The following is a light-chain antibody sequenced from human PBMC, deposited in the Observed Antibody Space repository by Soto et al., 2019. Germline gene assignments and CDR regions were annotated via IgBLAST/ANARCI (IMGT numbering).Light chain of an antibody. Sequence: QSVLTQPASVSGSHRQSITISCTGTSSDVGSYNLVSWYQHHPGKAPKLMIYEVSKRPSGVSNRFSGSKSGNTASLTISGLQAEDEADYYCCSYAGSSTFPYVFGTGTKVTVL. V-gene: IGLV2-23*02. CDR1: SSDVGSYNL. CDR2: EVS. CDR3: CSYAGSSTFPYV. J-gene: IGLJ1*01.